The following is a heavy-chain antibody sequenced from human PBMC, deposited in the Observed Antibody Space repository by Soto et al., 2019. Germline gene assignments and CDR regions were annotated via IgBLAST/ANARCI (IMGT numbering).Heavy chain of an antibody. Sequence: QLQLQESGPGLVKPSETLSLTCTVSGGFISSSTYYWGWIRQPPGKGLEWIGSIYYSGYTYNNPSLKSRVTMAVDTSKNQFSLKLSSVTAADTAVYYCAGQHDSSGYVDWGQGTLVTVSS. V-gene: IGHV4-39*01. D-gene: IGHD3-22*01. CDR2: IYYSGYT. CDR3: AGQHDSSGYVD. J-gene: IGHJ4*02. CDR1: GGFISSSTYY.